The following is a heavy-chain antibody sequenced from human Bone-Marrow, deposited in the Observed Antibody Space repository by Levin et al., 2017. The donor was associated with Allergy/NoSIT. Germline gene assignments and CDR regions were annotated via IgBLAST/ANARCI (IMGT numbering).Heavy chain of an antibody. CDR1: GFTFSTYG. Sequence: PGESLKISCAASGFTFSTYGMNWVRQAPGKGLEWVSSISTNSRYIHYADSVKGRFTISRDNAKDSLYLQMNSLRAEDTAIYYCAKDFEPYTSSSSYFDSWGQGTLVTVSS. J-gene: IGHJ4*02. CDR2: ISTNSRYI. D-gene: IGHD6-6*01. V-gene: IGHV3-21*01. CDR3: AKDFEPYTSSSSYFDS.